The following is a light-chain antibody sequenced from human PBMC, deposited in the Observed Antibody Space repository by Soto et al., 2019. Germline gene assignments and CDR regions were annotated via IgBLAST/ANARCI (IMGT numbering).Light chain of an antibody. CDR1: QSVGSR. J-gene: IGKJ5*01. CDR3: HHYAHSSPLT. Sequence: EIVLTQSPGTLSLSPGERATLSCRASQSVGSRLAWYQQKPGRAPKLLISGASSMAPGSPDRFSGSGSGTDFSLPISSLQQEDFDMYYCHHYAHSSPLTFGGGTRLEIK. V-gene: IGKV3-20*01. CDR2: GAS.